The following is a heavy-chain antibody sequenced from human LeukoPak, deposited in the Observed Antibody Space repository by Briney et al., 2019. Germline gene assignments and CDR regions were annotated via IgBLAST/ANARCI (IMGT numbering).Heavy chain of an antibody. V-gene: IGHV4-59*01. CDR2: IYYSGST. J-gene: IGHJ4*02. Sequence: PSETLSLTCTVSGGSISSYYWSWIRQPPGKGLEWIGYIYYSGSTNYNPSLKSRVTISVDTSKSQFSLKLSSVTAADTAVYYCARSEQWLVPFDYWGQGTLVTVSS. CDR1: GGSISSYY. CDR3: ARSEQWLVPFDY. D-gene: IGHD6-19*01.